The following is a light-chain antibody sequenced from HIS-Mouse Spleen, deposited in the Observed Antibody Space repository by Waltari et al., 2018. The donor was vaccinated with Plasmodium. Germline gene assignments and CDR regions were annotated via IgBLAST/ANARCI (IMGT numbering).Light chain of an antibody. V-gene: IGLV3-1*01. CDR2: QDS. CDR3: QAWDSSTVV. J-gene: IGLJ2*01. Sequence: SYELTQPPSVSLSPGQTASTTCSGEPLGAKYACWYQQRPGQSPVLVLYQDSKRPSGIPERFSGSNSGNTATLTISGTQAMDEADYYCQAWDSSTVVFGGGTKLTVL. CDR1: PLGAKY.